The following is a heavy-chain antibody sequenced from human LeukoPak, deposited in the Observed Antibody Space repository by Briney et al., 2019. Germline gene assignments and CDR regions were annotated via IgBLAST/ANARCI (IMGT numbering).Heavy chain of an antibody. CDR3: ARGGSGYYYDSSGYYHSGKPGALDY. D-gene: IGHD3-22*01. J-gene: IGHJ4*02. CDR2: INHSGST. V-gene: IGHV4-34*01. Sequence: KPSETLSLTCAVYGGSFSGYYWSWIRQPPGKGLEWIGEINHSGSTYYNPSLKSRVTISVDRSKNQFSLKLSSVTAADTAVYYCARGGSGYYYDSSGYYHSGKPGALDYWGQGTLVTVSS. CDR1: GGSFSGYY.